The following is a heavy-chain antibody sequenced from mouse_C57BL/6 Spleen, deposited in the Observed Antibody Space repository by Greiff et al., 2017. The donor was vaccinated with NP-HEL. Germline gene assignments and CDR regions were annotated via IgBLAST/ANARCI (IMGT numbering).Heavy chain of an antibody. CDR3: ARKELTLYYAMDY. CDR2: INPNNGGT. CDR1: GYTFTDYN. D-gene: IGHD1-1*01. Sequence: EVQLQQSGPELVKPGASVKIPCKASGYTFTDYNMDWVKQSHGKSLEWIGDINPNNGGTIYNQKFKGKATLTVDKSSSTAYMERRSLTSEDTAVYYCARKELTLYYAMDYWGQGTSVTVSS. J-gene: IGHJ4*01. V-gene: IGHV1-18*01.